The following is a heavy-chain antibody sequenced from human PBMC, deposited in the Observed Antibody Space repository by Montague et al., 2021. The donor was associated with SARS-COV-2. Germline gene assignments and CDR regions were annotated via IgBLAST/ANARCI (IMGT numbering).Heavy chain of an antibody. CDR2: VYYSGST. CDR3: ARLGFVELWLNLGWFDP. CDR1: GDSIRSSGYY. V-gene: IGHV4-39*01. D-gene: IGHD3-16*02. Sequence: SETLSLTCSVSGDSIRSSGYYWGWIRQPPGKGLGWIGTVYYSGSTNYNPSLKSRVTMPVDTSKNQFSLELGSVTAADTAVYYCARLGFVELWLNLGWFDPWGQGTLVTVSS. J-gene: IGHJ5*02.